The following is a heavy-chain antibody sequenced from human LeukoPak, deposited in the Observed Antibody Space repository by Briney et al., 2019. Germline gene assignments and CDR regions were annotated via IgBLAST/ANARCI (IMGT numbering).Heavy chain of an antibody. CDR1: GYTFTSYG. CDR3: ARDRTGITGTAIYYYYYYMDV. J-gene: IGHJ6*03. CDR2: ISAYNGNT. D-gene: IGHD1/OR15-1a*01. Sequence: ASVKVSCKASGYTFTSYGISWVRQAPGQGLEWMGWISAYNGNTNYAQKLQGRVTMTTDTSTSTAYMELRSLRSDDTAVYYCARDRTGITGTAIYYYYYYMDVWGKGTMVTVSS. V-gene: IGHV1-18*01.